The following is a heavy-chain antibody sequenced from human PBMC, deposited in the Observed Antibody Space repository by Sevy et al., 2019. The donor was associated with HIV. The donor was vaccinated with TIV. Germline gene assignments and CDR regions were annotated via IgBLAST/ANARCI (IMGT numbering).Heavy chain of an antibody. CDR1: GFTFGDYA. Sequence: GGSLRLSCTASGFTFGDYAMSWFRQAPGKGLEWVGFIRSKAYGGTTEYAASVKGRFTISRDDSKSIAYLQMSSLKTEDTAVYYCARDDHSSSWYTPYYYYYGMDVWGQGTTVTVSS. V-gene: IGHV3-49*03. D-gene: IGHD6-13*01. CDR3: ARDDHSSSWYTPYYYYYGMDV. CDR2: IRSKAYGGTT. J-gene: IGHJ6*02.